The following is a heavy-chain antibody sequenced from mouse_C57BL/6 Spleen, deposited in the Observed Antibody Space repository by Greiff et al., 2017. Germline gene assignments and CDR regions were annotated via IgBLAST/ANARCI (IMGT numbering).Heavy chain of an antibody. V-gene: IGHV1-59*01. CDR2: IDPSDSYT. CDR1: GYTFTSYW. D-gene: IGHD1-1*01. Sequence: QVQLQQPGAELVRPGTSVKLSCKASGYTFTSYWMHWVKQRPGQGLEWIGVIDPSDSYTNYNQRFKGKATLTVDTSSSTAYMQLSSLTSEDSAVYYCARSLTTVVDWGQGTTLTVSS. J-gene: IGHJ2*01. CDR3: ARSLTTVVD.